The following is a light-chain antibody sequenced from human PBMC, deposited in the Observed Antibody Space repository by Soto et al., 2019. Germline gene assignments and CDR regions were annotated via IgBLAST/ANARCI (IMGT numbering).Light chain of an antibody. CDR1: HNSNNY. V-gene: IGKV1-33*01. CDR2: DAS. Sequence: DIQMTLSPCARSASLGNSVNIAWHASHNSNNYLTWYQQKPGRAPKLLIYDASNLAAGVPSRFRGSGSGTDFTFTISRLQPEDIAMYYCQQYDNPPTFGQGTKVDIK. CDR3: QQYDNPPT. J-gene: IGKJ1*01.